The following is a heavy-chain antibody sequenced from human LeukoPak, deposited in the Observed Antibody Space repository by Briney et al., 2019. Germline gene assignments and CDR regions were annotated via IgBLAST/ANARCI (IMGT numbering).Heavy chain of an antibody. CDR3: ARAYSSTSGRDAFDI. J-gene: IGHJ3*02. CDR2: ISSSSSTI. Sequence: GGSLRLSRAASGFTFSSYSMSWVRQAPGKGLEWVSYISSSSSTIYYADSVKGRFTISRDNAKNSLFVQMNSLRADDTAVYYCARAYSSTSGRDAFDIWGQGTMATVS. V-gene: IGHV3-48*01. D-gene: IGHD6-13*01. CDR1: GFTFSSYS.